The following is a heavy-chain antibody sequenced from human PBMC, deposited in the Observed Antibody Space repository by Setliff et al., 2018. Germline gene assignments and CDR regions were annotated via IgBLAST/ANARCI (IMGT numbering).Heavy chain of an antibody. CDR3: ARDGGEY. CDR1: GYSISSGYY. Sequence: PSETLSLTCAVSGYSISSGYYWGWIRQPPGKGLEWVSYISSSSITIYYADSVKGRFTISRDNAKNSLYLQMNSLRAEDTAVYYCARDGGEYWGQGTLVTVSS. V-gene: IGHV3-48*01. J-gene: IGHJ4*02. CDR2: ISSSSITI. D-gene: IGHD3-16*01.